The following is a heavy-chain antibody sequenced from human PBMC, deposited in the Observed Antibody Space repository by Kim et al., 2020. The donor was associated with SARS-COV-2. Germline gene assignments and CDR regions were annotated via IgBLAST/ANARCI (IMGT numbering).Heavy chain of an antibody. CDR3: ARWELWRYYFDY. CDR1: GFTVSSNY. Sequence: GGSLRLSCAASGFTVSSNYMSWVRQAPGKGLEWVSVIYSGGSTYYAESVKGRFTISRDNSKNTMYLQMNSLRAEDTAVYYCARWELWRYYFDYWGQGTLVTVSS. D-gene: IGHD1-26*01. V-gene: IGHV3-53*01. CDR2: IYSGGST. J-gene: IGHJ4*02.